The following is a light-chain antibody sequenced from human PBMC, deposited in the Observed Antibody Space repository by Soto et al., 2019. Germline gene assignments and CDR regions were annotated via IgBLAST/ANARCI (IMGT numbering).Light chain of an antibody. V-gene: IGKV1-9*01. Sequence: DIQLTQSPSFLSASVGDRVTVSCRASQGISDYLAWYQQKPGKAPKLLIYGASTLQSGVPSRFSGSASGTEFTLTISSLQPEDFATYFCQQFNAYPLTFGGGTKLEIK. CDR2: GAS. CDR1: QGISDY. CDR3: QQFNAYPLT. J-gene: IGKJ4*01.